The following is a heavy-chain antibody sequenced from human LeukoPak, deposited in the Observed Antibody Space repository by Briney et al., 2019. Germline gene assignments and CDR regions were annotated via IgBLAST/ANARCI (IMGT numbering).Heavy chain of an antibody. Sequence: SETLSLTCAVSGGSFSGHYWSWIRQPPGKGLEWIGEINDGGSTKYNPSLKSRVTISADTSKNQFSLELSSVTAADTAVYYCAKNNWFDPWGQGTLVTVSS. V-gene: IGHV4-34*01. CDR2: INDGGST. J-gene: IGHJ5*02. CDR3: AKNNWFDP. CDR1: GGSFSGHY.